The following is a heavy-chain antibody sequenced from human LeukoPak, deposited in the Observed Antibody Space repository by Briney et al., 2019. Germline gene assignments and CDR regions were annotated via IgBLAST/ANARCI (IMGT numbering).Heavy chain of an antibody. CDR2: MISSGST. D-gene: IGHD6-19*01. V-gene: IGHV3-23*01. Sequence: GGSLRLSCAASALTFGSYAMTWVPQAPGKGLEWVSAMISSGSTFYADSVKGRFTISRDNSKNTLYLQMNSLRAEDTAVYYCAKDQGYSSGWYYFDYWGQGTLVTVSS. J-gene: IGHJ4*02. CDR1: ALTFGSYA. CDR3: AKDQGYSSGWYYFDY.